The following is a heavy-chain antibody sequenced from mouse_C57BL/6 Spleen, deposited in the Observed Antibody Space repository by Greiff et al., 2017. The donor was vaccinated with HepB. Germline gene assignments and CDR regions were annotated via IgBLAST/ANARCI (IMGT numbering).Heavy chain of an antibody. D-gene: IGHD1-1*01. V-gene: IGHV14-1*01. CDR1: GFNIKDYY. Sequence: EVKLQQSGAELVRPGASVKLSCTASGFNIKDYYMHWVKQRPEQGLEWIGRIDPEDGDTEYAPKFQGKATMTADTSSNTAYLQLSSLTSEDTAVYYCTTAEATVVPFAYWGQGTLVTVSA. CDR2: IDPEDGDT. J-gene: IGHJ3*01. CDR3: TTAEATVVPFAY.